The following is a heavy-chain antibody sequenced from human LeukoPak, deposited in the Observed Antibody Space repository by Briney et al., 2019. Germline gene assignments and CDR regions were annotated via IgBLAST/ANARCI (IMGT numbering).Heavy chain of an antibody. J-gene: IGHJ3*02. CDR3: ATAFIVVVIANAFDI. D-gene: IGHD3-22*01. CDR2: DPEDGET. V-gene: IGHV1-24*01. Sequence: DPEDGETIYAQKFQGRVTMTEDTSTDTAYMELSSLRSEDTAVYYCATAFIVVVIANAFDIWGQGTMVTVSS.